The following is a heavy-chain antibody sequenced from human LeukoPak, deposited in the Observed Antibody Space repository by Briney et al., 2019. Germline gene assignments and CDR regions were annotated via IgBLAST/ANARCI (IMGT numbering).Heavy chain of an antibody. Sequence: VEPLNFSCNGSGHSSTCYWIGWVRQMSGKGLEWMGIIYPGDSDTTYSPSSQGQDTISADKSISTAYLQWSSLKDSDTAMYYCGGLGYGYCSSTSCYPDVFDIWGQGTMVTVSS. J-gene: IGHJ3*02. CDR2: IYPGDSDT. CDR3: GGLGYGYCSSTSCYPDVFDI. D-gene: IGHD2-2*03. V-gene: IGHV5-51*01. CDR1: GHSSTCYW.